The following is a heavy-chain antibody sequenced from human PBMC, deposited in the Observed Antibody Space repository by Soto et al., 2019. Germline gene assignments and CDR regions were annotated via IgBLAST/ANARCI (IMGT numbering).Heavy chain of an antibody. CDR3: ARGKYYDSSGYYSDDAFDI. Sequence: QVQLVQSGAEVKKPGSSVKVSCKASGGTFSSYAISWVRQAPGQGLEWMGGIIPIFGTANYAQKFQGRVTITADESMSTAYMELSSLRSEDTAVYYCARGKYYDSSGYYSDDAFDIWGQGTMVTVSS. D-gene: IGHD3-22*01. CDR2: IIPIFGTA. J-gene: IGHJ3*02. V-gene: IGHV1-69*01. CDR1: GGTFSSYA.